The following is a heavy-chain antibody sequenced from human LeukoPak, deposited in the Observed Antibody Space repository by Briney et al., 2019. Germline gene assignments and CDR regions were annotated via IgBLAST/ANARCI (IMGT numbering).Heavy chain of an antibody. V-gene: IGHV4-59*08. CDR1: GFTFRNYG. Sequence: GSLRLSCAASGFTFRNYGMYWVRQPPGKGLELIGYIYYSGSTNYNPSLKSRVTISVDTSKNQFSLKLSSVTAADTAVYYCAIGDTAMVFDYWGQGTLVTVSS. CDR2: IYYSGST. D-gene: IGHD5-18*01. J-gene: IGHJ4*02. CDR3: AIGDTAMVFDY.